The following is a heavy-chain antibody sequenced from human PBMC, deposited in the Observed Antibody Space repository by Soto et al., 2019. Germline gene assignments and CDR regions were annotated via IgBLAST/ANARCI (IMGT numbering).Heavy chain of an antibody. CDR2: IIPIFGTA. Sequence: ASVKVSCKASGVTFSSYAISWVRQAPGQGLEWMGGIIPIFGTANYAQKFQGRVTITADESTSTAYMELSSLRSEDTAVYYCARGSVDGYNRYYFDYWGQGTLVTSPQ. V-gene: IGHV1-69*13. CDR3: ARGSVDGYNRYYFDY. D-gene: IGHD5-12*01. J-gene: IGHJ4*02. CDR1: GVTFSSYA.